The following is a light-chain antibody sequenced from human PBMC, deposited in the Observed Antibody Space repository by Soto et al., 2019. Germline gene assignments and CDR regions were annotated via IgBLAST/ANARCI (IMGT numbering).Light chain of an antibody. J-gene: IGKJ1*01. Sequence: IEMTQSPSSLSASVGDTVNITCRASQGIGKDLAWFQQRPGKAPKLLIYKASTLKSGVPSRFSGSGSGTEFTLTISSLQPDDFATYYRQHYNSYSEAFGQGTKVDIK. CDR2: KAS. CDR3: QHYNSYSEA. CDR1: QGIGKD. V-gene: IGKV1-5*03.